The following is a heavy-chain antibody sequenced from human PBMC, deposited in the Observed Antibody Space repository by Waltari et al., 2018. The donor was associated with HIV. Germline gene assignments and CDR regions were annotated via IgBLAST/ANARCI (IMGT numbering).Heavy chain of an antibody. D-gene: IGHD2-15*01. V-gene: IGHV3-21*04. CDR2: IGSSSSYI. J-gene: IGHJ4*02. CDR1: ALTFTGFN. CDR3: ARDRTPVTTGDFDS. Sequence: VESGGRLVKPEGSLRLSCVVPALTFTGFNMTWVRQTPQKRLEWVASIGSSSSYIYYSDSLKGRFSVSRDNAKRSVFLQMNNLRSDDTATYYCARDRTPVTTGDFDSWGQGTLVVVSS.